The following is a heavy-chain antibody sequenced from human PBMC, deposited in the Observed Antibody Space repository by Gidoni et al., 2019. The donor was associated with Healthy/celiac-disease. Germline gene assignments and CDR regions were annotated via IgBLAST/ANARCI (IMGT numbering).Heavy chain of an antibody. J-gene: IGHJ6*02. CDR2: INHSGST. Sequence: QVQLQQWAAGLLKPSETLSPTCAVYGGSFSGYYWSWIRQPPGKGLEWIGEINHSGSTNYNPSLKSRVTISVDTSKNQFSLKLSSVTAADTAVYYCARGRATMVRGAYYYYYGMDVWGQGTTVTVSS. V-gene: IGHV4-34*01. D-gene: IGHD3-10*01. CDR3: ARGRATMVRGAYYYYYGMDV. CDR1: GGSFSGYY.